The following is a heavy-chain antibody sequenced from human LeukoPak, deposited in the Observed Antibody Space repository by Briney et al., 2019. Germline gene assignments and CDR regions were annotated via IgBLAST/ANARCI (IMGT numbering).Heavy chain of an antibody. CDR2: IHSSGGT. D-gene: IGHD2/OR15-2a*01. CDR3: AKFTFTTLPLDV. CDR1: GGSISGSY. V-gene: IGHV4-4*09. Sequence: SETLSLTCSVSGGSISGSYWSWLRQPPGKPLDWIGYIHSSGGTNYNPSLQSRVTMSVDTSKTQFSLKLTSVTAADTAVYYCAKFTFTTLPLDVWGKGTTVTVSS. J-gene: IGHJ6*04.